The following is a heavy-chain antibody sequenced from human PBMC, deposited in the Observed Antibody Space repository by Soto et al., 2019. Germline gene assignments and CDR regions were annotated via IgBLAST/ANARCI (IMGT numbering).Heavy chain of an antibody. V-gene: IGHV3-33*01. Sequence: GGSLRLSCAACGFTFSSYGMHWVRQAPGKGLEWVAVIWYDGSNKYYADSVKGRFTISRDNSKNTLYLQMNSLRAEDTAVYYCARDWHLRGIAAAGPEYWGQGTLVTVSS. D-gene: IGHD6-13*01. CDR3: ARDWHLRGIAAAGPEY. J-gene: IGHJ4*02. CDR2: IWYDGSNK. CDR1: GFTFSSYG.